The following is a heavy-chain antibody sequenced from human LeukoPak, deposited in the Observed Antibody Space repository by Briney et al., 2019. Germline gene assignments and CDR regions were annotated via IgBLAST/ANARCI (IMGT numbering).Heavy chain of an antibody. CDR3: ATVGWGFDAFDI. V-gene: IGHV1-2*02. CDR1: GGTFSSYA. CDR2: INPNSGGT. D-gene: IGHD2-21*01. Sequence: GASVKVSCKASGGTFSSYAISWVRQAPGQGLEWMGWINPNSGGTNYAQKFQGRVTMTRDTSISTAYMELSSLRSEDTAVYYCATVGWGFDAFDIWGQGTMVTVSS. J-gene: IGHJ3*02.